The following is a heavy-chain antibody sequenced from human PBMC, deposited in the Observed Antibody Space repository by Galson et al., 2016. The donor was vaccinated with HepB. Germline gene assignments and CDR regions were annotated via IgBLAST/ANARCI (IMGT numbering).Heavy chain of an antibody. D-gene: IGHD2-15*01. CDR3: ARILGYFSGGSCRPYGMDV. CDR2: ITSSSSDI. V-gene: IGHV3-21*01. CDR1: GFTFSSYN. Sequence: SLRLSCAVSGFTFSSYNMNWVRQAPGKGLEWVSFITSSSSDIYYADSVKGRFTISRDNAKNSLYLQMNSLRAEDTAVYYCARILGYFSGGSCRPYGMDVWGQATTVTGSS. J-gene: IGHJ6*02.